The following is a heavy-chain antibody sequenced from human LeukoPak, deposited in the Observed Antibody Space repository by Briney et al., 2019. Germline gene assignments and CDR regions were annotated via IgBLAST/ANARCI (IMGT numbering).Heavy chain of an antibody. CDR1: GFTFSSYS. Sequence: GGSLRLSCAASGFTFSSYSMNWVRQAPGKGLEWVSSISSSSSYIYYADSVKGRFTISRDNAKNSLYLQMNSLRAEDTAVYYCAKDREVVPAAIVDYWGQGTLVTVSS. CDR2: ISSSSSYI. J-gene: IGHJ4*02. CDR3: AKDREVVPAAIVDY. V-gene: IGHV3-21*04. D-gene: IGHD2-2*02.